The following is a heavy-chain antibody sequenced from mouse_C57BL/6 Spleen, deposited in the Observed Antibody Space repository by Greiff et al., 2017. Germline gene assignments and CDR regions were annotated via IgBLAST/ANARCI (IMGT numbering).Heavy chain of an antibody. J-gene: IGHJ3*01. V-gene: IGHV1-9*01. CDR2: ILPGSGST. CDR3: ARGGYYDYDTGFAY. CDR1: GYTFTGYW. D-gene: IGHD2-4*01. Sequence: QVQLKQSGAELMKPGASVKLSCKATGYTFTGYWIEWVKQRPGHGLEWIGEILPGSGSTNYNEKFKGKATFTADTSSNTAYMQLSSLTTEDSAIYYCARGGYYDYDTGFAYWGQGTLVTVSA.